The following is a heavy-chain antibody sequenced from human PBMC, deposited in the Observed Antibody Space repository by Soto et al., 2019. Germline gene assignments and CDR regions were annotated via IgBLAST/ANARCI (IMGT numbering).Heavy chain of an antibody. J-gene: IGHJ4*02. CDR3: ARLGIVGSTLDY. V-gene: IGHV4-34*01. Sequence: GALRLSCAGSGFTFSNAWVNWIRQPPGKGLEWIGEFTYSGSTNYNPSLKSRVTISVDTSKNQFSLKLRSVTAADTAVFYCARLGIVGSTLDYWGQGTLVTVSS. CDR2: FTYSGST. D-gene: IGHD1-26*01. CDR1: GFTFSNAW.